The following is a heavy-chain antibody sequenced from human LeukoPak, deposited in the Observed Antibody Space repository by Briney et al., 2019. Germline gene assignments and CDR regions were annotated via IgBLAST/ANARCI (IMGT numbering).Heavy chain of an antibody. Sequence: GASVKVSCKASGYTFTSYGISWVRQAPGQGLEWMGWINPNSGGTNYAQKFQGRVTMTRDTSISTAYMELSRLRSDDTAVYYCARVARLGDSFDPWGQGTLVTVSS. J-gene: IGHJ5*02. CDR1: GYTFTSYG. CDR3: ARVARLGDSFDP. CDR2: INPNSGGT. D-gene: IGHD3-16*01. V-gene: IGHV1-2*02.